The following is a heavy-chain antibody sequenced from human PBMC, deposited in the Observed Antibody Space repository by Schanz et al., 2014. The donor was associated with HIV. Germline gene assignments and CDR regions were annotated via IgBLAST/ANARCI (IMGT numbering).Heavy chain of an antibody. CDR3: ASTEFSYSSSSVYYSGMDV. CDR1: GFTFSSYG. J-gene: IGHJ6*02. D-gene: IGHD6-6*01. Sequence: QVQLVESGGGVVQPGKSLRLSCAASGFTFSSYGMHWVRQAPGKGLEWVAVIWYDGSNKYYTDAVKGRFTISRDNSKKTMDLQTNSLRAGDTAVYSWASTEFSYSSSSVYYSGMDVWGQGTTVTVSS. CDR2: IWYDGSNK. V-gene: IGHV3-33*01.